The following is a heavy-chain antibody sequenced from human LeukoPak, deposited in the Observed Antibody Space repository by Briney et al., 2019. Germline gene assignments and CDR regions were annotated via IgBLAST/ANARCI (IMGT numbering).Heavy chain of an antibody. J-gene: IGHJ4*02. CDR3: ARESGSSGWAYYFDY. CDR2: IYYSGST. CDR1: GGSISSYY. V-gene: IGHV4-59*01. Sequence: PSETLTLTCTVSGGSISSYYWSWIRQPPGEGLEWIGYIYYSGSTNYNPSLKSRVTISVDTSKNQFSLKLSSVTAADTAVYYCARESGSSGWAYYFDYWGQGTLVTVSS. D-gene: IGHD6-19*01.